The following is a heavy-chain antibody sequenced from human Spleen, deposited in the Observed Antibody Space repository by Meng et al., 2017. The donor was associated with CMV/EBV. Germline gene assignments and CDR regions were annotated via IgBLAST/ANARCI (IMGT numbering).Heavy chain of an antibody. D-gene: IGHD3-10*01. CDR3: ARDHMVRGFDY. V-gene: IGHV3-48*04. J-gene: IGHJ4*02. CDR2: ISSSSSTI. Sequence: GGSLRLSCIASGFTFSTSSMNWVRQAPGKGLEWVSYISSSSSTIYYADSVKGRFTISRDNAKNSLYLQMNSLRAEDTAVYYCARDHMVRGFDYWGQGTLVTVSS. CDR1: GFTFSTSS.